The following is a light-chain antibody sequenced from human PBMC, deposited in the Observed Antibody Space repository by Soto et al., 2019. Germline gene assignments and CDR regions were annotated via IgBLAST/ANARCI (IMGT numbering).Light chain of an antibody. CDR2: DVS. V-gene: IGLV2-14*03. J-gene: IGLJ2*01. CDR3: SSYASTTLLV. Sequence: HSALTQPASVSGSPGQSITISCTGTSSDVGGFNYVSWYQHHPGKAPKLMIYDVSNRPSGVSDRFSGSKSGNTASLTISGLQAEDEAYYYCSSYASTTLLVFGGGTKLTVL. CDR1: SSDVGGFNY.